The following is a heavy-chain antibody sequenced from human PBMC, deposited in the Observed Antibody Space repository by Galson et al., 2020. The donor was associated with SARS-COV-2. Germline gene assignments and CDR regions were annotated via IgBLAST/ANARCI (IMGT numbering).Heavy chain of an antibody. Sequence: GASVKVSCKASGYTFTSYGISWVRQAPGQGLEWLGWISAYNGNKNYAQKLQGRVTMTTDTSTSTAYMELRSLRSDDTAVYYCARAIVVVPAATKGYYYYGMDVWGQGTTVTVSS. CDR2: ISAYNGNK. D-gene: IGHD2-2*01. CDR3: ARAIVVVPAATKGYYYYGMDV. CDR1: GYTFTSYG. V-gene: IGHV1-18*01. J-gene: IGHJ6*02.